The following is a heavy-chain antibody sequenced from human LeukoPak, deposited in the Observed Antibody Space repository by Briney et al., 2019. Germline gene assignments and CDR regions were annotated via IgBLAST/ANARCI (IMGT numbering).Heavy chain of an antibody. CDR3: ARSSYYDILTGYHNAPFDP. Sequence: SVKVSCKASGGIFSSYAISWVRQAPGQGLEWMGGIIPIFGTASYAQKFQGRVTITADESTSTAYMELSSLRSEDTAVYYCARSSYYDILTGYHNAPFDPWGQGTLVTVSS. V-gene: IGHV1-69*01. CDR1: GGIFSSYA. D-gene: IGHD3-9*01. CDR2: IIPIFGTA. J-gene: IGHJ5*02.